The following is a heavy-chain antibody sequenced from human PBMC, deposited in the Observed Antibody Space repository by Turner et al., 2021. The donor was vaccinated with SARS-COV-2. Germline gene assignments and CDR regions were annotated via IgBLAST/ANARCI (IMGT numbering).Heavy chain of an antibody. V-gene: IGHV3-21*01. D-gene: IGHD3-22*01. CDR3: ARGTYYYDSSVYSGTNWFDP. Sequence: EAQLVESGGGLVKPGGSLRLSCAASGFTFSSYTMYWVRQAPGKGLEWVSSISSSSSYIYYADSVKGRFTISRDNAKNSLYLQMNSLRAEDTAVYYCARGTYYYDSSVYSGTNWFDPWGQGTLVTVSS. CDR2: ISSSSSYI. J-gene: IGHJ5*02. CDR1: GFTFSSYT.